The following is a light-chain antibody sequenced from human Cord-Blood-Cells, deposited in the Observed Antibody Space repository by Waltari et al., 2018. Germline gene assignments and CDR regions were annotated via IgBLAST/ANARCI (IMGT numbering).Light chain of an antibody. CDR2: AAS. V-gene: IGKV1-39*01. CDR3: QQSYSNPIT. J-gene: IGKJ5*01. CDR1: QSISSY. Sequence: DIMMTQSPSSLSASVGDRVTITCRASQSISSYLNWYQQKPGKAPKLLIYAASSLQSGVPSRFSGSGSGTDFTLTISSLQPEDFATYYCQQSYSNPITFGQGTRLEIK.